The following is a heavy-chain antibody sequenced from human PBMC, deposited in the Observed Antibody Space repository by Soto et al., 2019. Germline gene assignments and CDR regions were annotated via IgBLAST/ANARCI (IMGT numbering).Heavy chain of an antibody. CDR3: ASVRGGYYYAMDV. V-gene: IGHV4-4*02. Sequence: QVQLQESGPGLVKPSGTLSLTCAVSGGSISSSNWWSWVRQPPGKGLEWIGEIYHSGSTNYNPSLKSRVTISVDTSTIQFSLKLSSVTAADTAVYYCASVRGGYYYAMDVWGQGTTVTVSS. CDR2: IYHSGST. CDR1: GGSISSSNW. D-gene: IGHD3-10*02. J-gene: IGHJ6*02.